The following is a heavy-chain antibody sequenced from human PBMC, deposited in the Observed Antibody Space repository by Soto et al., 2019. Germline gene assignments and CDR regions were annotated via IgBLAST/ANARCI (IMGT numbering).Heavy chain of an antibody. D-gene: IGHD6-13*01. J-gene: IGHJ4*02. V-gene: IGHV1-3*01. CDR1: GYTFTSYA. CDR3: ARDIEPPGLFFDY. Sequence: GASVKVSCKASGYTFTSYAMHWVRQAPGQRLEWMGWINAGNGNTKYSQKFQGRVTITRDTSASTAYMELSSLRSEDTAVYYCARDIEPPGLFFDYWGQGTLVTVSS. CDR2: INAGNGNT.